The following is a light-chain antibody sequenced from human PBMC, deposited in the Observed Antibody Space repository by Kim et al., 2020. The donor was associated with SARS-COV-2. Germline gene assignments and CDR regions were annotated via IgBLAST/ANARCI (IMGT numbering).Light chain of an antibody. CDR1: SSNIGSNY. CDR2: RNN. V-gene: IGLV1-47*01. CDR3: AAWDDSLSGWV. J-gene: IGLJ3*02. Sequence: GQRGNIACSGSSSNIGSNYVYWYQQLTGTAPKLLIYRNNQRPSGVPDRFSGAKSGTSASLAISGLRSEDEADYYCAAWDDSLSGWVFGGGTQLTVL.